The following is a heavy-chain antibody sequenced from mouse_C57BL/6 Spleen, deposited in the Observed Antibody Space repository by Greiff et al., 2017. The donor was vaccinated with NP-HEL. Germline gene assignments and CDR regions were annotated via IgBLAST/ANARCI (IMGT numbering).Heavy chain of an antibody. CDR3: EREDYGYAMDY. D-gene: IGHD1-1*01. CDR1: GYAFSSYW. CDR2: IYPGDGDT. V-gene: IGHV1-80*01. J-gene: IGHJ4*01. Sequence: VQLQQSGAELVKPGASVKISCKASGYAFSSYWMNWVKQRPGKGLEWIGQIYPGDGDTNYNGQFTGKATLTADKSSSTAYMQLSSLTSEDSAVYFCEREDYGYAMDYGGKGTSVTVSS.